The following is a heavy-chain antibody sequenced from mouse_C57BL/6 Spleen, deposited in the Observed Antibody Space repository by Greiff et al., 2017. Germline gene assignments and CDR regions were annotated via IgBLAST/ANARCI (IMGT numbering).Heavy chain of an antibody. CDR1: GFTFSSYA. D-gene: IGHD1-1*01. Sequence: EVQRVESGAGLVKPGGSLNLSCAASGFTFSSYAMSWVRQTPEKRLEWVAYISRGGDYIYYADTVKGRFTISRDNARNTLYLQMSSLKSEDTAMYYCTRDHYGSSYAMDYWGQGTSVTVSS. V-gene: IGHV5-9-1*02. CDR2: ISRGGDYI. J-gene: IGHJ4*01. CDR3: TRDHYGSSYAMDY.